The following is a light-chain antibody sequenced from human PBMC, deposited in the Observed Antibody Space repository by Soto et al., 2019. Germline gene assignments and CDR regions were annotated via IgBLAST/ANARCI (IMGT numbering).Light chain of an antibody. CDR3: QQSYSMPLT. V-gene: IGKV1-5*03. J-gene: IGKJ1*01. CDR1: RSLQTW. CDR2: QAS. Sequence: IQMTQSPSTLSASVGDRVTITCRASRSLQTWLAWYQQKPGKVPKLLIYQASSLQNGVPARFIGSGSGTDFTLTISSLKVEDFATYYCQQSYSMPLTFGQGTKVDNK.